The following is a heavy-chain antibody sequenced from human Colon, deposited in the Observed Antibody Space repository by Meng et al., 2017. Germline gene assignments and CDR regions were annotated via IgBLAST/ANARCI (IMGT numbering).Heavy chain of an antibody. J-gene: IGHJ4*02. V-gene: IGHV1-46*01. D-gene: IGHD6-19*01. Sequence: QVQLVQSGAEVKKPGASGKVSCKASGYTFTNYYRHWVRQAPGLGLEWMGFINPSVGSTNYAQKFRGTVTMTRDTSTSTVYMDLSSLRSEDTAIYYCARSGYSTGLGFFDSWGQGTLVTVSS. CDR3: ARSGYSTGLGFFDS. CDR2: INPSVGST. CDR1: GYTFTNYY.